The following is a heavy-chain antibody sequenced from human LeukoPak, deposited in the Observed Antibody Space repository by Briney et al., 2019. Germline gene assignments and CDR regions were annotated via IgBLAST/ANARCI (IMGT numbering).Heavy chain of an antibody. CDR1: GFSFITYS. D-gene: IGHD3/OR15-3a*01. J-gene: IGHJ6*03. CDR2: ISGSGGST. CDR3: AKADFQTYYYYMDV. Sequence: GGSLRLSCAASGFSFITYSMNWVRQAPGKGLEWVSAISGSGGSTYYADSVKGRFTISRDNSKNTLYLQMNSLRAEDTAVYYCAKADFQTYYYYMDVWGKGTTVTVSS. V-gene: IGHV3-23*01.